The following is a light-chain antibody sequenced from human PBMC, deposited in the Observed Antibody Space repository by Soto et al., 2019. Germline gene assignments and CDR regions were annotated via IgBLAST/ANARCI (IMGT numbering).Light chain of an antibody. CDR1: QTIRSNY. V-gene: IGKV3-20*01. Sequence: ETVLTQSPGTLSLSPGERATLSCRASQTIRSNYFSWYRQTPGQAPRLLIYGASNRATGIADRFSGSVAGTDFTLIVGRLEPEDFALYYCQQYGSSPWTFGQGNKVEIK. CDR2: GAS. J-gene: IGKJ1*01. CDR3: QQYGSSPWT.